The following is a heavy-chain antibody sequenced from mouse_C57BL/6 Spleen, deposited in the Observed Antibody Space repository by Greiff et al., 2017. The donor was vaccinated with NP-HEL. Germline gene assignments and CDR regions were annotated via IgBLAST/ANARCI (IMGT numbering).Heavy chain of an antibody. J-gene: IGHJ4*01. CDR3: ARGEAAQAGDAMDY. CDR1: GYTFTSYW. D-gene: IGHD3-2*02. CDR2: IYPSDSET. V-gene: IGHV1-61*01. Sequence: VKLQQPGAELVRPGSSVKLSCKASGYTFTSYWMDWVKQRPGQGLEWIGNIYPSDSETHYNQKFKDKATLTVDKSSSTAYMQLSSLTSEDSAVYYCARGEAAQAGDAMDYWGQGTSVTVSS.